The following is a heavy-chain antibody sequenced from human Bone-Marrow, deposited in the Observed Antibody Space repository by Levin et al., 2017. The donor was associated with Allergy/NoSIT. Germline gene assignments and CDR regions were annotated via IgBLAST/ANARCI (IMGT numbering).Heavy chain of an antibody. CDR2: IYHDGGA. CDR1: GASISSSNS. V-gene: IGHV4-4*02. CDR3: ASSALFGTLDS. Sequence: SETLSLTCAVSGASISSSNSWNWVRQPPGMGLEWIGEIYHDGGARYNVSLRSRATISVDTSKNTFSLKLTSVTAADTAVYYCASSALFGTLDSWGLGTLVTVAS. J-gene: IGHJ4*02. D-gene: IGHD3-3*01.